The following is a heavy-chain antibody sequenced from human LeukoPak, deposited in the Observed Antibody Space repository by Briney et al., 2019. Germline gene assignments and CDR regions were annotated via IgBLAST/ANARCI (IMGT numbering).Heavy chain of an antibody. CDR3: ARDKFRAYSSGWYEFDY. V-gene: IGHV1-69*04. J-gene: IGHJ4*02. CDR1: GGTFSSYA. Sequence: SVKVSCKASGGTFSSYAISWVRQAPGQGLEWMGRIIPILGIANYAQKFQGRVTITADKSTSTAYMELSSLRSEDAAVYYCARDKFRAYSSGWYEFDYWGQGTLVTVSS. CDR2: IIPILGIA. D-gene: IGHD6-19*01.